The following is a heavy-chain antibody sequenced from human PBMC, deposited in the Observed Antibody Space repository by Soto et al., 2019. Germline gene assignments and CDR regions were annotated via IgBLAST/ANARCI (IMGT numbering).Heavy chain of an antibody. V-gene: IGHV3-64D*06. J-gene: IGHJ5*02. Sequence: LRLSCSASGFTFSSYAMHWVRQAPGKGLEYVSAISSNGGSTYYADSVKGRFTISRDNSKNTLYLQMSSLRAEDTAVYYCVRRYCSSTSCYQNWFDPWGQGTLVTVSS. CDR2: ISSNGGST. CDR3: VRRYCSSTSCYQNWFDP. CDR1: GFTFSSYA. D-gene: IGHD2-2*01.